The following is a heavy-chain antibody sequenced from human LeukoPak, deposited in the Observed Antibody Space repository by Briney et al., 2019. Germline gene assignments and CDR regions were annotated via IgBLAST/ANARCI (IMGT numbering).Heavy chain of an antibody. CDR2: INPNSGGT. J-gene: IGHJ4*02. D-gene: IGHD5-24*01. CDR1: GYTFTGYY. Sequence: ASVKVSCKASGYTFTGYYMHWVRQAPGQGLEWMGRINPNSGGTNYAQKFQGRVTMTRDTSISTAYMELSRLRSDDTAVYYCARVGDGYNHLLDYWGQGTLVTVSS. CDR3: ARVGDGYNHLLDY. V-gene: IGHV1-2*06.